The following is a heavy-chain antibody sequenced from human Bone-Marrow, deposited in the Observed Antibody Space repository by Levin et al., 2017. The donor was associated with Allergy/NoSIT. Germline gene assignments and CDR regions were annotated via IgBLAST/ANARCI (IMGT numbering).Heavy chain of an antibody. V-gene: IGHV4-61*01. CDR2: IYHSGST. CDR1: GGSVSSGSYY. D-gene: IGHD4-23*01. CDR3: ARGSYFGGLSFDC. J-gene: IGHJ4*02. Sequence: SETLSLTCTVSGGSVSSGSYYWSWIRQPPGKGLEWIAYIYHSGSTKYNHSLKSRVTISLDTSRNQFSLRLTSLTAADTAVYYCARGSYFGGLSFDCWGKGTLVTVSS.